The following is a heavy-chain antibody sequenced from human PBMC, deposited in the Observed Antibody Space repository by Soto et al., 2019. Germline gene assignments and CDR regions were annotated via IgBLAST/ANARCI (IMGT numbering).Heavy chain of an antibody. CDR3: AKSLGIGCTGCSCYAVDY. J-gene: IGHJ4*02. CDR1: GFTFSNYA. CDR2: VSISGGST. D-gene: IGHD2-15*01. Sequence: EVQLLESGGGLVQPGGSLRLSCAASGFTFSNYAMSWVRQAPGKGLEWVSAVSISGGSTYYADSVKGRFTISRDNSKNTLCLQMISLRAEDTSIYYCAKSLGIGCTGCSCYAVDYWGQGTLVTVSS. V-gene: IGHV3-23*01.